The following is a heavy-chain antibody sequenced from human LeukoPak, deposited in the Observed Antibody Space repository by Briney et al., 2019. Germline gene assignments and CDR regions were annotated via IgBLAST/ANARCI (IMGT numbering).Heavy chain of an antibody. J-gene: IGHJ4*02. CDR2: INHSGST. V-gene: IGHV4-34*01. CDR3: ARRTRGSVRTRLAAAASPFDY. Sequence: GSLRLSCAASGFTFSSYSMNWVRQPPGKGLEWIGEINHSGSTNYNPSLKSRVTISVDTSKNQFSLKLSSVTAADTAVYYCARRTRGSVRTRLAAAASPFDYWGQGTLVTVSS. D-gene: IGHD6-13*01. CDR1: GFTFSSYS.